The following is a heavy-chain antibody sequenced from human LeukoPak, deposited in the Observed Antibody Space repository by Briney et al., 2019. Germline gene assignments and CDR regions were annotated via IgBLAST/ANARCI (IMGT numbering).Heavy chain of an antibody. CDR2: IYHSGTT. D-gene: IGHD4-11*01. V-gene: IGHV4-31*03. Sequence: PSQTLSLTCTVSGDSMTRGGYYWSWVRQHPGKGLEWRGFIYHSGTTFYNPSLEGRAAISVDTSQNQFSLKLTSVTAADTAVYYCARAVDYRNYFDYWGQGTLVTVSS. J-gene: IGHJ4*02. CDR3: ARAVDYRNYFDY. CDR1: GDSMTRGGYY.